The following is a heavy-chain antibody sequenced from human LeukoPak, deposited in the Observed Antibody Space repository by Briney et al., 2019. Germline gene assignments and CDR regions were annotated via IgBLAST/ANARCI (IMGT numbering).Heavy chain of an antibody. Sequence: ASVKVSCKASGYTFTGYYMHWVRQGPGQGLEWMVGINPNSGGTNYAQKFQGRDTMTRDTPISTDYMELSRLISDDTAVYYCARAGYCNTANCANWFDPWGQGTLVTVSS. CDR2: INPNSGGT. CDR3: ARAGYCNTANCANWFDP. V-gene: IGHV1-2*02. J-gene: IGHJ5*02. CDR1: GYTFTGYY. D-gene: IGHD2-2*01.